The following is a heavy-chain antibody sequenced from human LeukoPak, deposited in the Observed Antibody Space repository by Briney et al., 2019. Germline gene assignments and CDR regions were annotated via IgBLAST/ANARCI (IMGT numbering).Heavy chain of an antibody. CDR2: ISGSGGST. J-gene: IGHJ4*02. CDR3: AKSFWWFGEFSPFDY. CDR1: GFTFSSYG. D-gene: IGHD3-10*01. V-gene: IGHV3-23*01. Sequence: PGGSLRLSCAASGFTFSSYGMSWVRQAPGKGLEWVSAISGSGGSTYYADSVKGRFTISRDNAKNSLYLQMNSLRAEDTAVYYCAKSFWWFGEFSPFDYWGQGTLLTVSS.